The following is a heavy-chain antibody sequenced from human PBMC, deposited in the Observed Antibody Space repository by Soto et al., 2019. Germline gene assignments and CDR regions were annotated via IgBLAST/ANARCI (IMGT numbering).Heavy chain of an antibody. J-gene: IGHJ5*02. CDR1: GYTFTGYY. V-gene: IGHV1-2*02. Sequence: VASVKVSCKASGYTFTGYYMHWVRQAPGQGLEWMGWINPNSGGTNYAQKFQGRVTMTRDTSISTAYMELSRLRSDDTAVYCCARDSGSYSWFDPWGQGTLVTVSS. D-gene: IGHD1-26*01. CDR2: INPNSGGT. CDR3: ARDSGSYSWFDP.